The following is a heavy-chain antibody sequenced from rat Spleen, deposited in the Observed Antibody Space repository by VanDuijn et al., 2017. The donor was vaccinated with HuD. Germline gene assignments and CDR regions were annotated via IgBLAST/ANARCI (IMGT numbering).Heavy chain of an antibody. V-gene: IGHV5-25*01. CDR1: GFTFSTFY. D-gene: IGHD1-1*01. Sequence: EVQLVESGGGLVQPGRSMKLSCAVSGFTFSTFYMAWVRQTPTKGLEWVASISSGGGNAYCPDSMKGRFTISRDNTKSTLFLQMNSLRSEDTATYYCARDHYYSYWGQGVMVTVSS. CDR2: ISSGGGNA. CDR3: ARDHYYSY. J-gene: IGHJ2*01.